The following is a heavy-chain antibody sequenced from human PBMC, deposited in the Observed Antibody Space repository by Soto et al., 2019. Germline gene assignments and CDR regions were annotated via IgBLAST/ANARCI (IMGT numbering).Heavy chain of an antibody. D-gene: IGHD3-22*01. CDR2: INHSGNT. V-gene: IGHV4-34*01. CDR1: GGSFSGYY. CDR3: ARHNYYGSGYYYYYYGMDV. Sequence: SETLSLTCAVYGGSFSGYYWSWIRQPPGKGLEWIGEINHSGNTNYNPSLKSRVTISVDTSKNQFSLKLSSVTAADTAVYYCARHNYYGSGYYYYYYGMDVWGQGTTVTVSS. J-gene: IGHJ6*02.